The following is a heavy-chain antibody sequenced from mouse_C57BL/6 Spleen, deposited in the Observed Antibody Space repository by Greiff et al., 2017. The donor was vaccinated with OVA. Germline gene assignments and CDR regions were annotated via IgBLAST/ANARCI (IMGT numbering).Heavy chain of an antibody. D-gene: IGHD2-1*01. V-gene: IGHV1-72*01. CDR1: GYTFTSYW. Sequence: QVQLLQPGADLVKPGASVKLSCTASGYTFTSYWMHWVKQRPGRGLEWIGSIDPNSGGTKYNEKFKSKATLTVDEHSSTAYMQLSSLTSDESAVYYCAGSYYPIWGYYAMDYWGQGTSVTVSS. J-gene: IGHJ4*01. CDR3: AGSYYPIWGYYAMDY. CDR2: IDPNSGGT.